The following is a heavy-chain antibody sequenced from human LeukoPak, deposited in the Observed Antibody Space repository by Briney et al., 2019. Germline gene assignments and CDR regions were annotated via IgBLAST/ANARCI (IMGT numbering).Heavy chain of an antibody. CDR3: AKVGDSSSWYREFDY. CDR1: GFTFTNYA. J-gene: IGHJ4*02. CDR2: ISGSGSIS. D-gene: IGHD6-13*01. V-gene: IGHV3-23*01. Sequence: GGSLRLSCTASGFTFTNYAMNWVRQAPGKGLEWVSTISGSGSISYYADSVKGRFTISRDNSKNTLYLEMNSLRAEDTAVYYCAKVGDSSSWYREFDYWGQGTLVTVSS.